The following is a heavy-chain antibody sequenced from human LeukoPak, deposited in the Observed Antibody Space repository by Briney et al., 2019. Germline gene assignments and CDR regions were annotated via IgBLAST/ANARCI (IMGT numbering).Heavy chain of an antibody. CDR2: IYYSGST. V-gene: IGHV4-59*08. CDR1: GGSISSYY. Sequence: SETLSLTCTVSGGSISSYYWSWIRQPPGKGLEWIGCIYYSGSTNYNPSLKSRVAISVDTSKNQFSLKLSSVTAADTAVYYCARHLYSHDYDYWGQGTLVTVSS. CDR3: ARHLYSHDYDY. J-gene: IGHJ4*02. D-gene: IGHD5-18*01.